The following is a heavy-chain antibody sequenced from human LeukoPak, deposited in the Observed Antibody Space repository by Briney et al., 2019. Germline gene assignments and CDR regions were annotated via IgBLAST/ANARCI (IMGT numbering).Heavy chain of an antibody. V-gene: IGHV3-30*02. J-gene: IGHJ4*02. CDR3: ATGGGKWELLFDY. CDR2: MQYDGSDK. Sequence: GGSLRLSCAVSGFNGMHWVRRAPGKGLEWVAFMQYDGSDKSYADSVKGRFTISRDNSKNTLYLQMNSLRPEDTAVYSCATGGGKWELLFDYWGQGTLVTVSS. D-gene: IGHD1-26*01. CDR1: GFNG.